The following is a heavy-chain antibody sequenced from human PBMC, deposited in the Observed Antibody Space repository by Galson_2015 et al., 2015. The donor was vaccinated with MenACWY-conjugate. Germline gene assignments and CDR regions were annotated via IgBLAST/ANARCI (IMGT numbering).Heavy chain of an antibody. CDR1: GYTFRNYW. D-gene: IGHD3-3*01. CDR2: ITPGDGNN. J-gene: IGHJ4*02. CDR3: ASRPVGTILY. V-gene: IGHV5-51*03. Sequence: QSGAQVKKPGESLTISCKASGYTFRNYWIGWVRQMPGKGLEWMGIITPGDGNNLINTPFQGQVTISADMSINNAYLPRRSLKASDSAIYYCASRPVGTILYWGQGTLVTVSS.